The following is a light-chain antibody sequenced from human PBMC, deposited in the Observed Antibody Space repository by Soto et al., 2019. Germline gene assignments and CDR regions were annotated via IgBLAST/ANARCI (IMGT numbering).Light chain of an antibody. CDR2: SDH. CDR1: SSNIGSNS. V-gene: IGLV1-44*01. J-gene: IGLJ1*01. Sequence: QSVLTQPPSESETPGRRVVISCSGSSSNIGSNSVNWYQQLPGTAPKLLIYSDHQRPSGVPDRFSGSKSGTSASLAISGLQSDDEADYYCAAWDDTLKGYVFATGTKVTVL. CDR3: AAWDDTLKGYV.